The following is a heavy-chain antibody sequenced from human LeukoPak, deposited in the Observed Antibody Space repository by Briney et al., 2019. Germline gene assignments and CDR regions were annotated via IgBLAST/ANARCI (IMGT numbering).Heavy chain of an antibody. D-gene: IGHD3-22*01. CDR2: ISASGDST. CDR1: GFTFSSYA. CDR3: AKEIVGY. V-gene: IGHV3-23*01. J-gene: IGHJ4*02. Sequence: GGSLRLSCAASGFTFSSYAMTWVRQAPGKGLEWVSGISASGDSTFYADSVKGRFTISRDNSKNTLYLQMKSLRAEDTAVYYCAKEIVGYWGQGTLVTVSS.